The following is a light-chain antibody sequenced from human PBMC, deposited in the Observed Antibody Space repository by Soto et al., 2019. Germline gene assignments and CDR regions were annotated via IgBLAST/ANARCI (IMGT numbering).Light chain of an antibody. J-gene: IGLJ1*01. CDR3: SSYTSSSSLV. Sequence: QSALTQPASVSGSPGQSITISCTGTSSDVGGYNYVSWHQQHPGKAPKLLIYEVTNRPSGVSDRFSGSKSGNTASLTISGLLTEDETDYYCSSYTSSSSLVFGTGTKLTVL. CDR1: SSDVGGYNY. V-gene: IGLV2-14*01. CDR2: EVT.